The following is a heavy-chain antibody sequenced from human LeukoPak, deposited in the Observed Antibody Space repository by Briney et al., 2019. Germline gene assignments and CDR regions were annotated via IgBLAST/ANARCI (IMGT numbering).Heavy chain of an antibody. Sequence: GGSLRLSCAASGFTFNSYSMSWVRQAPGKGLEWVSYISSSDSTIYYADSVKGRFTISRDSAKNSLYLQVNSLRAEDTAVYYCARDGPHREVLPGALDIWGQGTMVTVSS. D-gene: IGHD1-26*01. J-gene: IGHJ3*02. V-gene: IGHV3-48*01. CDR2: ISSSDSTI. CDR1: GFTFNSYS. CDR3: ARDGPHREVLPGALDI.